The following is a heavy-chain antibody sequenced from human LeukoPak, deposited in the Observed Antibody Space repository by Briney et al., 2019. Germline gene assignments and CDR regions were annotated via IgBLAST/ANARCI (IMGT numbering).Heavy chain of an antibody. Sequence: PGGSLRLSCAASGFTFNDAWMSWVRQAPGKGLELVGRIKKKRDGGTTDYAAPVKGRFTISRDDSKNTLDLQMNSLKTEDTAVYYCITGRAARRSLDIWGQGTMVTVSS. CDR2: IKKKRDGGTT. V-gene: IGHV3-15*01. J-gene: IGHJ3*02. D-gene: IGHD6-13*01. CDR1: GFTFNDAW. CDR3: ITGRAARRSLDI.